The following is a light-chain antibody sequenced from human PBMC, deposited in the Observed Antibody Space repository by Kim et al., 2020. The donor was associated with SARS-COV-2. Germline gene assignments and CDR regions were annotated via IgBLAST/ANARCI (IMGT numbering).Light chain of an antibody. J-gene: IGKJ1*01. CDR1: QRISTW. Sequence: ASVGDRVNITCRASQRISTWLAWYQQKPGKAPKLLIYRASTLQSGVPSRFSGSGSGTDFTLTIISLQPDDFATYYCQQYNSYSRTFGRGTKVDIK. V-gene: IGKV1-5*03. CDR2: RAS. CDR3: QQYNSYSRT.